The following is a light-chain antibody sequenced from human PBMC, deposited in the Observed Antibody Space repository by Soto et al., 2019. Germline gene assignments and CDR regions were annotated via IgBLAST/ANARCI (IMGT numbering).Light chain of an antibody. Sequence: QSVLAQPASVSGSPGQSITISSTGTSSDVGSYNYVSWYQQHPVKAPKLMIYEVSYRPSGVSNRFSGSKSGNTASLTISGLQVEDEADYYCSSFTTTTTLVVFGGGTKLTV. CDR2: EVS. CDR1: SSDVGSYNY. J-gene: IGLJ3*02. V-gene: IGLV2-14*01. CDR3: SSFTTTTTLVV.